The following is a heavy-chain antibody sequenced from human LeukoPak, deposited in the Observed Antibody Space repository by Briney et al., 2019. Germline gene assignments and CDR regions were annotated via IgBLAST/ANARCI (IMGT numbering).Heavy chain of an antibody. CDR2: INPNSGGT. V-gene: IGHV1-2*02. Sequence: ASVKVSCEASGYTYTGYYMHWVRQAPGQGREWMGWINPNSGGTNYAQKFQGRVTMTRDTSISTAYMELSRLRSDDTAVYYCAREAGYMVRGVINYWGQGTLVTVSS. CDR1: GYTYTGYY. D-gene: IGHD3-10*01. J-gene: IGHJ4*02. CDR3: AREAGYMVRGVINY.